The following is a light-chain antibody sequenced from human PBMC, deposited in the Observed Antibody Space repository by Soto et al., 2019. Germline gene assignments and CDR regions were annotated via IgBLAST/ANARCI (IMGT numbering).Light chain of an antibody. CDR3: NSYAGSNNWV. CDR1: SSDVGGYNY. V-gene: IGLV2-8*01. J-gene: IGLJ3*02. Sequence: QPVSVSGSPGQSITISCTGTSSDVGGYNYVSWYQQHPGKAPKLMIYEVSKRPSGVPDRFSGSKSGNTASLTVSGLQAEDEADYYCNSYAGSNNWVFGGGTKLTVL. CDR2: EVS.